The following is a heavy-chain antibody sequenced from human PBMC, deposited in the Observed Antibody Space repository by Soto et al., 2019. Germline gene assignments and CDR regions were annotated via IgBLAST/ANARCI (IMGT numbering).Heavy chain of an antibody. CDR2: INPSGGST. J-gene: IGHJ4*02. CDR3: ARALLWFGELREIDY. Sequence: QVQLVQSGAEVKKPGASVKVSCKASGYTFTSYYMHWVRQAPVQGLEWMGIINPSGGSTSYAQKFQGRVTLTRDTSTSTVYMELSSLRSEDTAVYYCARALLWFGELREIDYWGQGTLVTVSS. CDR1: GYTFTSYY. V-gene: IGHV1-46*01. D-gene: IGHD3-10*01.